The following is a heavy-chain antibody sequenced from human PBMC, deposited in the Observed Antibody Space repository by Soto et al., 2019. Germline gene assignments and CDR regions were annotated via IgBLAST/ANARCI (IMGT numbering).Heavy chain of an antibody. CDR2: ISHSGST. J-gene: IGHJ4*02. CDR1: GGSISSSYW. V-gene: IGHV4-4*02. CDR3: ARSRGWYMLDY. Sequence: QVQLQESGPGLVKPSGTLSLTCAVSGGSISSSYWWSWVRQPPGKGLEWIGEISHSGSTTYNPSLKSRVTISLDKSENQFSLRLSSVTAADTAVYYCARSRGWYMLDYWGQGTLVTVSS. D-gene: IGHD6-19*01.